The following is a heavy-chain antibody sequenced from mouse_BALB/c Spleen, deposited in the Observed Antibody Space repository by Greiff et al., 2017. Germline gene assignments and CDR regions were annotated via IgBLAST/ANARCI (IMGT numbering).Heavy chain of an antibody. CDR1: GFAFSSYD. CDR3: ARGGYYIWAMDY. V-gene: IGHV5-12-1*01. CDR2: ISSGGGST. D-gene: IGHD2-3*01. Sequence: VQLKQSGGGLVKPGGSLKLSCAASGFAFSSYDMSWVRQTPEKRLEWVAYISSGGGSTYYPDTVKGRFTISRDNAKNTLYLQMSSLKSEDTAMYYCARGGYYIWAMDYWGQGTSVTVSS. J-gene: IGHJ4*01.